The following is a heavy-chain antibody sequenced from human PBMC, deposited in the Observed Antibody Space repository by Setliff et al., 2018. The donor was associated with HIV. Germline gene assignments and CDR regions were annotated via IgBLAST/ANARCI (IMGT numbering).Heavy chain of an antibody. J-gene: IGHJ4*02. V-gene: IGHV3-30*02. D-gene: IGHD1-1*01. CDR2: LRQDVNKD. CDR1: GFIFENHA. CDR3: ASARIPTGGTSTSFDY. Sequence: PGGSLRLSCVVSGFIFENHAMHWVRRAPGKGLEWLTLLRQDVNKDYYGDSVKGRFTISRDNSNNTLYLQLNSLRPEDTGVYYCASARIPTGGTSTSFDYCGQGTLVTVSS.